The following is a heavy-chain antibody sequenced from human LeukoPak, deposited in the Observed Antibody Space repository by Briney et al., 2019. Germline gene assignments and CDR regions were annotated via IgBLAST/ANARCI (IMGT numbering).Heavy chain of an antibody. J-gene: IGHJ4*02. CDR1: GGSFSGYY. Sequence: PSETLSLTCAVYGGSFSGYYWSWIRQPPGKGLEWIGEINHSGSTNYNPSLKSRVTMSVDTSKDQFSLKLSSVTAADTAVYYCARDRYYYDSSGYYYLDYWGQGTLVTVSS. CDR3: ARDRYYYDSSGYYYLDY. V-gene: IGHV4-34*01. D-gene: IGHD3-22*01. CDR2: INHSGST.